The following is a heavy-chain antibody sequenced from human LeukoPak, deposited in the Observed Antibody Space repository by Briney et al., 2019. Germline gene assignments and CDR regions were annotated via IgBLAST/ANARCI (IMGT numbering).Heavy chain of an antibody. CDR1: GGSISSSSYY. D-gene: IGHD3-3*01. V-gene: IGHV4-39*02. J-gene: IGHJ3*02. CDR3: ARERDLDDAFDI. Sequence: SETLSLTCTVSGGSISSSSYYWGWIRQPPGKGLEWIGSIYYSGSTYYNPSLKSRVTISVDTSKNQFSLKLSSATAADTAVYYCARERDLDDAFDIWGQGTMVTVSS. CDR2: IYYSGST.